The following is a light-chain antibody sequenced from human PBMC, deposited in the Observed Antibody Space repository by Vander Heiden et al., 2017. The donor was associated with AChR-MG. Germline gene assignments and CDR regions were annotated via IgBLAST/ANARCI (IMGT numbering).Light chain of an antibody. CDR1: QIVSSN. CDR2: GAS. CDR3: QQYNSWPLT. J-gene: IGKJ4*01. Sequence: VLTQSPSTLSVSPGERATLSCRARQIVSSNLAWYQQKPGQAPRLLIYGASTRATGIPARFSGSGSGTEFTLNISSLQSEDFAVYYCQQYNSWPLTFGGGTKVEI. V-gene: IGKV3-15*01.